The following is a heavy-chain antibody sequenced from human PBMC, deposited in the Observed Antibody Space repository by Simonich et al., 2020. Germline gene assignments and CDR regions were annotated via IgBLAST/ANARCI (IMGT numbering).Heavy chain of an antibody. J-gene: IGHJ4*02. D-gene: IGHD2-15*01. CDR1: GYTFTSYG. V-gene: IGHV1-18*01. CDR3: ARASRGTWWYYYFDY. CDR2: SSAYNGNT. Sequence: QVQLVQSGAEVKKPGASVKVSCKASGYTFTSYGISWVRQAPGQGLEWMGWSSAYNGNTNYAQKLQGRVTMTTDTSTSTAYMELRSLRSDDTAVYYCARASRGTWWYYYFDYWGQGTLVTVSS.